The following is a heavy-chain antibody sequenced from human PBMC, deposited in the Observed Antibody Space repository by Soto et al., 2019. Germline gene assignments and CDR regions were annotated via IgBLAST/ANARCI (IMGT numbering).Heavy chain of an antibody. D-gene: IGHD4-17*01. CDR3: ARVLSGGDYGDYFDS. V-gene: IGHV1-2*02. CDR1: GYTCTGYY. J-gene: IGHJ4*02. Sequence: ASVKVSCKASGYTCTGYYIHWVRQATGQRLEWMGWINPNSGCNKCAKKFLRRVTMTRDTSISTAYMEQSRLRSDDTAVYYCARVLSGGDYGDYFDSWGQGTLFTV. CDR2: INPNSGCN.